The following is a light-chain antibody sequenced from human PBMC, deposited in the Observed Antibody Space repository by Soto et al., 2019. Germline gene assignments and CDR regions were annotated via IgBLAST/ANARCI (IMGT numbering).Light chain of an antibody. CDR1: QRLDNC. V-gene: IGKV1-5*01. Sequence: DVQMKQSPSTLSASIGDRVTITCRASQRLDNCFSCYQQKPVKAPKLLIYDVSSLGSGVPSRFSGSGSETEFTLTISSLFPDDFATYYCQQYNRSWTFGQGTKVDIK. CDR3: QQYNRSWT. CDR2: DVS. J-gene: IGKJ1*01.